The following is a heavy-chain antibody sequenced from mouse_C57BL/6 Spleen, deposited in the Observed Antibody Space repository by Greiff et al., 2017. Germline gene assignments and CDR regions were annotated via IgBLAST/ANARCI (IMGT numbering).Heavy chain of an antibody. V-gene: IGHV1-82*01. CDR2: IYPGDGDT. J-gene: IGHJ4*01. D-gene: IGHD1-1*01. Sequence: QVQLQQSGPELVKPGASVKISCKASGYAFSSSWMNWVKQRPGKGLVWIGRIYPGDGDTNYNGKFKGKATLTADKSSSTAYMQLSSLTSEDSAVYFCARFYGSSYDYAMDYWGQGTAVTVSS. CDR3: ARFYGSSYDYAMDY. CDR1: GYAFSSSW.